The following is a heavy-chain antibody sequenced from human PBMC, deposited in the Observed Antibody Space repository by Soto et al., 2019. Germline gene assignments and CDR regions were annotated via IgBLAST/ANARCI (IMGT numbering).Heavy chain of an antibody. CDR3: ARRGYSSSWYYYYYYGMDV. CDR1: GYTFTSYD. J-gene: IGHJ6*02. CDR2: MNPNSGNT. Sequence: QVQLMQSGAEVKKPGASVKVSCKASGYTFTSYDINWVRQATGQGLEWMGWMNPNSGNTGYAQKFLGRVTMTRNTSISTAYMELSSLRSEDTAVYYCARRGYSSSWYYYYYYGMDVWGQGTTVTVSS. D-gene: IGHD6-13*01. V-gene: IGHV1-8*01.